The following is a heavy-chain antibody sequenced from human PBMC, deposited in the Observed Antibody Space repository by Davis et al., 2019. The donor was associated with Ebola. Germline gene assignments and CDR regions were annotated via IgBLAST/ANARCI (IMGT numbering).Heavy chain of an antibody. CDR2: INPNSGDT. Sequence: ASVKVSCKASGYTFTGYYMHWVRQAPGQGLEWMGWINPNSGDTKYAQKFQGRVTMTRDTSISTAYMELTRLRSDDTAMYYCARDEYCGGGTCYAAFDYWGQGTLVTVSS. J-gene: IGHJ4*02. D-gene: IGHD2-15*01. V-gene: IGHV1-2*02. CDR1: GYTFTGYY. CDR3: ARDEYCGGGTCYAAFDY.